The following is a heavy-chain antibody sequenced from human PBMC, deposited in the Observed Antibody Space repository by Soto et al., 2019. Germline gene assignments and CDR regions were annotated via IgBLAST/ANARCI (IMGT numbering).Heavy chain of an antibody. V-gene: IGHV4-59*08. D-gene: IGHD3-16*01. J-gene: IGHJ2*01. CDR3: ARGRGGYFDL. CDR2: IHYSGST. CDR1: GGSISSYY. Sequence: QVQLQESGPGLVKPSETLSLTCTVSGGSISSYYWSWIRQPPAKGLQWIGYIHYSGSTNYSPSLKSRVTISVDTSKNQFSRKLSSVTAADTAVYYCARGRGGYFDLWGRGTLVTVSS.